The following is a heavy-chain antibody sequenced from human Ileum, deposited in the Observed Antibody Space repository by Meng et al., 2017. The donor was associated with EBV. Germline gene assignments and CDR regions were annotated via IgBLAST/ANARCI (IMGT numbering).Heavy chain of an antibody. CDR3: ARAGNGGSYYFTY. V-gene: IGHV1-18*01. CDR1: GYTFSNYG. J-gene: IGHJ4*02. D-gene: IGHD1-26*01. Sequence: RLVPVEAGGKKPGDSVKVSCKASGYTFSNYGISWLRQAPGQGLEWMGWISAYNGNTNYAQNLQGRVTMTTDTSTGTAYMEVRSLRSDDTAVYYCARAGNGGSYYFTYWGQGTLVTVSS. CDR2: ISAYNGNT.